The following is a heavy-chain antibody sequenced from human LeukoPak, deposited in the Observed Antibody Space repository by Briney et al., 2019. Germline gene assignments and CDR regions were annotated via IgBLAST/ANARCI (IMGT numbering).Heavy chain of an antibody. V-gene: IGHV3-30-3*01. Sequence: GGSLRLSCAASGFAFSSYAMHWVRQAPGKGLEWVAVISYDGSNKYYADSMKGRFTISRDNSKNTLYLQMNSLRAEDTAVYYCARSYYYDSSGLDYWGQGTLVTVSS. CDR1: GFAFSSYA. CDR3: ARSYYYDSSGLDY. CDR2: ISYDGSNK. D-gene: IGHD3-22*01. J-gene: IGHJ4*02.